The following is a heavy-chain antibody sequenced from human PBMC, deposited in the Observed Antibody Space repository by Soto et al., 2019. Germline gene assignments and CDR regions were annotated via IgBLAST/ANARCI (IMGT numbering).Heavy chain of an antibody. V-gene: IGHV4-59*08. Sequence: TLSLTCTVSGGSISSYYWSWIRQPPGKGLEWIGYIYYSGSTNYNPSLKSRVTISVDTSKNQFSLKLSSVTAADTAVYYCARQDYGDYTFFDYWGQGTLVTVSS. CDR3: ARQDYGDYTFFDY. CDR2: IYYSGST. CDR1: GGSISSYY. J-gene: IGHJ4*02. D-gene: IGHD4-17*01.